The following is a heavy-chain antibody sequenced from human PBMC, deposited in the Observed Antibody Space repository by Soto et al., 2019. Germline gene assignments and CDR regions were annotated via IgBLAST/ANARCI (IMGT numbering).Heavy chain of an antibody. V-gene: IGHV1-46*01. CDR2: INPSGGST. J-gene: IGHJ2*01. Sequence: ASVKVSCKASGYTFTSYYMHWVRQAPGQGLEWMGIINPSGGSTSYAQKFQGRVTMTRDTSTSTVYMELSSLRSEDTAVYYCARDGATVVTYRSYWYFDLWGRGTLVTVSS. CDR1: GYTFTSYY. CDR3: ARDGATVVTYRSYWYFDL. D-gene: IGHD4-17*01.